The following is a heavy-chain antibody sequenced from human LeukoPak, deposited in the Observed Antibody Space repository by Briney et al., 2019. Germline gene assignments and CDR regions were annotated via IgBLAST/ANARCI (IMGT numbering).Heavy chain of an antibody. Sequence: SETLSLTCTVSGGSISSSSYYWGWIRQPPGKGLEWIGSIYYSGSTYYNPSLKSRVTISVDTSKNQFSLKLSSVTAADTAVYYCARYWYRSSSRDAFDIWGQGTMVTVSS. V-gene: IGHV4-39*01. CDR1: GGSISSSSYY. CDR3: ARYWYRSSSRDAFDI. D-gene: IGHD6-6*01. J-gene: IGHJ3*02. CDR2: IYYSGST.